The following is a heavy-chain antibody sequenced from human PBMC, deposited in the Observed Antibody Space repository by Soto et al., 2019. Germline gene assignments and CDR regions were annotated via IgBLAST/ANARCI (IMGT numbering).Heavy chain of an antibody. J-gene: IGHJ6*02. D-gene: IGHD2-15*01. CDR1: GFTFDDYA. Sequence: VQLVESGGGLVQPGKSLRLSCDASGFTFDDYAMHWVRQAPGKGLEWVSGISWKSSSIGYADSVKGRFTMSRDNAKKSQYLQMNSLTTEDTALYYCAKSMGGTANGLDVWGQGTTVIVSS. CDR2: ISWKSSSI. CDR3: AKSMGGTANGLDV. V-gene: IGHV3-9*01.